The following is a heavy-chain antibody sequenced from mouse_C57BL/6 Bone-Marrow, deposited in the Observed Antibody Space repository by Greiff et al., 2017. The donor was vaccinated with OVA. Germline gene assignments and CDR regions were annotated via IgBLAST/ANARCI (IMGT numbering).Heavy chain of an antibody. CDR3: ARRGYDYDGGVDY. D-gene: IGHD2-4*01. CDR2: ISSGGSYT. Sequence: EVHLVESGGDLVKPGGSLKLSCAASGFTFSSYGMSWVRQTPDKRLEWVATISSGGSYTYYPDSVKGRFTISRDNAKNTLYLQMSSLKSEDTAMYYGARRGYDYDGGVDYWGQGTTLTVSS. V-gene: IGHV5-6*01. J-gene: IGHJ2*01. CDR1: GFTFSSYG.